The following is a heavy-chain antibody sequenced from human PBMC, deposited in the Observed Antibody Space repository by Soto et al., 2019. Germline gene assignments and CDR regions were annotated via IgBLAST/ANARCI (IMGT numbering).Heavy chain of an antibody. CDR1: GFTFSDYS. V-gene: IGHV3-48*02. CDR3: VISNSGDY. D-gene: IGHD6-25*01. J-gene: IGHJ4*02. Sequence: EVRLVESGGGLVQPGGSLRLSCAASGFTFSDYSMNWVRQAPGKGLEWASYISGGRDYIYYADSVKGRFTISRDNGKKSVYLQMDSLRDEDTAMYYCVISNSGDYWGQGTLVTVSS. CDR2: ISGGRDYI.